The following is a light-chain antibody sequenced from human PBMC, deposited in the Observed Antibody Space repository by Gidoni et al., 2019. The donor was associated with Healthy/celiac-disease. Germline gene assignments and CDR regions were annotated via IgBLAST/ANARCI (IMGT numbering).Light chain of an antibody. CDR1: QSISSY. Sequence: DIQMTQSPSSLSASVGDRVTITCRASQSISSYLNWYQQKPGKAPKLLIYEASSLQSGVPSRFSGSGSGTDFTLTISSLQPEDFATYYCQQSYSTLFTFGPGTNVDIK. CDR3: QQSYSTLFT. J-gene: IGKJ3*01. CDR2: EAS. V-gene: IGKV1-39*01.